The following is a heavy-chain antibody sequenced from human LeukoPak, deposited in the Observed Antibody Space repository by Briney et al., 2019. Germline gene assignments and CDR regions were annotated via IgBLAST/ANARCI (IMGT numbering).Heavy chain of an antibody. CDR3: ARGRRRSIVVSWYFDL. J-gene: IGHJ2*01. V-gene: IGHV4-59*01. D-gene: IGHD3-22*01. CDR1: GGSISSYY. CDR2: IYYSGST. Sequence: SETLSLTCTVSGGSISSYYWSWIRQPPGKGLEWIGYIYYSGSTNYNPSLKSRVTISVDTSKNQFSLKLSSVTAADTAVYYCARGRRRSIVVSWYFDLWGRGTLVTVSS.